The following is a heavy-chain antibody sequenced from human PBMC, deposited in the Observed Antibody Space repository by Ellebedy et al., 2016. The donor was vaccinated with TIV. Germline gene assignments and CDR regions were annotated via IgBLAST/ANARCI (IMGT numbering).Heavy chain of an antibody. D-gene: IGHD4-11*01. CDR3: AKDYPTLTDHYSYAPDDY. V-gene: IGHV3-23*01. Sequence: GESLKISCAASGFTFRKYSMTWVRHAPGKGREWVSSITESGSATYQPDSVKGRFTVSRDNSKNTLYLQMNSLRAEDTAVYYCAKDYPTLTDHYSYAPDDYWGQGTLVTVSS. CDR2: ITESGSAT. J-gene: IGHJ4*02. CDR1: GFTFRKYS.